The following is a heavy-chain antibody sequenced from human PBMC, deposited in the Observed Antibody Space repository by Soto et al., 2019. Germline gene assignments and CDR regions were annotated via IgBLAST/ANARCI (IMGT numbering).Heavy chain of an antibody. D-gene: IGHD2-2*01. CDR3: ARAKIKYQLLSCFDY. CDR2: INHSGST. J-gene: IGHJ4*02. CDR1: GGSFSGYY. V-gene: IGHV4-34*01. Sequence: SETLSLTCAVYGGSFSGYYWSWIRQPPGKGLEWIGEINHSGSTNYNPSLKSRVTISVDTSKNQFSLKLSSVTAADTAVYYCARAKIKYQLLSCFDYWGQGTLVTVSS.